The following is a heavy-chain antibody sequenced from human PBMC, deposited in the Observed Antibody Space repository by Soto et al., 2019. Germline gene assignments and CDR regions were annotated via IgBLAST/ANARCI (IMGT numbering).Heavy chain of an antibody. CDR2: ILHSGST. CDR1: GGSFSGYY. Sequence: QVQLQQWGAGLLKPSETLSLTCAVYGGSFSGYYWSWIRQSPGKGLEWIGEILHSGSTNYNPSLKSRVTLSVDTSTTQCSLKLTSVTAADTAVYYCARRVYDDVVTAWYFDYGSQGTLVTVSS. J-gene: IGHJ4*02. V-gene: IGHV4-34*02. D-gene: IGHD3-9*01. CDR3: ARRVYDDVVTAWYFDY.